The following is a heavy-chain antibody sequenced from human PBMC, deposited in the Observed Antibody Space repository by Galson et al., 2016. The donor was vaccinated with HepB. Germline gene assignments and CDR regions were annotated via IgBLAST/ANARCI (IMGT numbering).Heavy chain of an antibody. CDR3: ARENSAWYYTIFNY. J-gene: IGHJ4*02. CDR1: GFTFSDYY. D-gene: IGHD6-19*01. Sequence: SLRLACAASGFTFSDYYMSWIRQAPGKGLEWVSYISSSGLSIVKYADSVKCRFTIPRDNAKNSVYLHMISLTPEDTAVYYCARENSAWYYTIFNYWGQGNLVTVSS. CDR2: ISSSGLSIV. V-gene: IGHV3-11*01.